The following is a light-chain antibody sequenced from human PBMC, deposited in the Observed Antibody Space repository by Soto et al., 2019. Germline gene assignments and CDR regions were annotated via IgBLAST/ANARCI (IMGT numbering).Light chain of an antibody. V-gene: IGLV2-14*03. Sequence: QSALTQPAYVSGSPGQSITISCTGTSSDVGAYNFVSWYQKHPGKVPKLMIFDVNSRPSGVSDRFYCSKSVNTASLTICGLQAEDEGDYYCSSYTSSSTHVFGSGTKVTVL. CDR2: DVN. CDR1: SSDVGAYNF. J-gene: IGLJ1*01. CDR3: SSYTSSSTHV.